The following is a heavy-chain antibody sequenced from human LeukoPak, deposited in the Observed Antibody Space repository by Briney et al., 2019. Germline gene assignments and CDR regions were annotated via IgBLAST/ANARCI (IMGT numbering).Heavy chain of an antibody. J-gene: IGHJ4*02. Sequence: GGSLRLSCAASGFTFSSSAMSWVRQAPGRGLEWFSAVSSNGASTYYADSVKGRFTISRDNAKNSLYLQMNSLRAEDTAVYYCARGVPRRGTLSPESRLDGSGVHFDYWGQGTLVTVSS. CDR3: ARGVPRRGTLSPESRLDGSGVHFDY. V-gene: IGHV3-23*01. CDR2: VSSNGAST. CDR1: GFTFSSSA. D-gene: IGHD3-10*01.